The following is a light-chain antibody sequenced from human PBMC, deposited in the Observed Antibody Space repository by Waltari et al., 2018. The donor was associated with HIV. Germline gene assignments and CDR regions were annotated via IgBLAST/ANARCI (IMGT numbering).Light chain of an antibody. CDR3: AAWEENRSGRVV. Sequence: QSVLTQPPSASGTPGQRVTISCSGSSSNIGTNYIYWYQQLPGTPAKLLILRNNQRPAGGPAGFLGSKSGASVFPAISGGRSEDDADYYCAAWEENRSGRVVFGGGTKLTVL. CDR2: RNN. J-gene: IGLJ2*01. V-gene: IGLV1-47*01. CDR1: SSNIGTNY.